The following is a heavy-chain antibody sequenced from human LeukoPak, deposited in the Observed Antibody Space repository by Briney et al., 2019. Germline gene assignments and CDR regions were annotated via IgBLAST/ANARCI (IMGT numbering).Heavy chain of an antibody. J-gene: IGHJ4*02. CDR3: ASVFGYESSEQCGYY. CDR1: GYTFTGYY. D-gene: IGHD3-22*01. V-gene: IGHV1-2*04. CDR2: INPNSGGT. Sequence: ASVKVSCKASGYTFTGYYMHWVRQAPGQGLEWMGWINPNSGGTNYEHMFQGWVTKTRETFNSPAYPELSMLRSDETAVFYGASVFGYESSEQCGYYWGEGTLGTVSS.